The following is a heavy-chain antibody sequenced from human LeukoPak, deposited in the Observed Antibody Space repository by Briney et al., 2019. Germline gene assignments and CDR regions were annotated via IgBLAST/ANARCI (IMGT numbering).Heavy chain of an antibody. CDR2: IYPGDSET. J-gene: IGHJ4*02. CDR3: ARQWGYDSSGYSNFVY. CDR1: GSIFTSYW. V-gene: IGHV5-51*01. Sequence: RGAPLQISGKGSGSIFTSYWIGGGRKLPGKGLEWMGIIYPGDSETRYSPSFQGQVTISADESITTAHLQWSSLKSSDTAMYYCARQWGYDSSGYSNFVYWGQGTLVTVSS. D-gene: IGHD3-22*01.